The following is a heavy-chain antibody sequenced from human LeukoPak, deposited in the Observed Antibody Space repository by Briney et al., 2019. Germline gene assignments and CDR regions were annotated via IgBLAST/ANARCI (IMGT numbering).Heavy chain of an antibody. CDR2: ISGSGHTT. CDR3: AHGTMYQLDY. D-gene: IGHD2-2*01. J-gene: IGHJ4*02. CDR1: GFTFTSSA. Sequence: PGGSLRLSCAASGFTFTSSAMSWVRQAPGKGLEWVSVISGSGHTTDYADSVKGRFTISRDNSKNTLYLQMNSLRAEDTAVYYCAHGTMYQLDYWGQGTLVTVSS. V-gene: IGHV3-23*01.